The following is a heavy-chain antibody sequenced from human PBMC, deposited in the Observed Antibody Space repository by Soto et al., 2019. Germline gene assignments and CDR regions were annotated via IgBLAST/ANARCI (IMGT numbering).Heavy chain of an antibody. Sequence: QLQLQESGPGLVKPSETLSLTCTVSGGSISSSSYYWGWIRQPPGKGLEWIGSIYYSGSTYYNPSLKSRVTISVDTSKNQFSLKLSSVTAADTAVYYCASSVTQGYFDLWGRGTLVTVSS. CDR3: ASSVTQGYFDL. V-gene: IGHV4-39*01. CDR2: IYYSGST. D-gene: IGHD4-17*01. CDR1: GGSISSSSYY. J-gene: IGHJ2*01.